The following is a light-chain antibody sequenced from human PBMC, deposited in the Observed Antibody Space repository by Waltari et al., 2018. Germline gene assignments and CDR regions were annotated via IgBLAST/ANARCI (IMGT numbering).Light chain of an antibody. Sequence: IILTQSPATLSLSPGERATLSYRASQSVSSYLAWYQQKPGQAPRLLIYGASSRATGIPDRFSGSGSGTDFTLTISSLEPEDVGVYHCYQHSSGYTFGPGTKLDIQ. CDR1: QSVSSY. CDR3: YQHSSGYT. CDR2: GAS. J-gene: IGKJ3*01. V-gene: IGKV3-11*01.